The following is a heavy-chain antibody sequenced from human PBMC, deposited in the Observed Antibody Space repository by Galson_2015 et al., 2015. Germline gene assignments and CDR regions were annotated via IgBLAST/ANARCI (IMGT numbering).Heavy chain of an antibody. D-gene: IGHD3-22*01. CDR3: ARGGGYYYDSSGYWDY. J-gene: IGHJ4*02. CDR1: GGSISSSSYY. Sequence: ETLSLTCPVSGGSISSSSYYWGWIRQPPGKGLEWIGSIYYSGSTYYNPSLKSRVTISVDTSKNQFSLKLSSVTAADTAVYYCARGGGYYYDSSGYWDYWGQGTLVTVSS. V-gene: IGHV4-39*01. CDR2: IYYSGST.